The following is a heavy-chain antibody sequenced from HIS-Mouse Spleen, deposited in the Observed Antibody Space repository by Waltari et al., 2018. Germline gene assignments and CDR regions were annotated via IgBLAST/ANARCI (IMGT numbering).Heavy chain of an antibody. CDR1: GGSISSSSYY. CDR2: IYYSGVP. V-gene: IGHV4-39*07. Sequence: QLQLQESGPGLVKPSETLSLTCTVSGGSISSSSYYWGWIRQPPGKGREWIGSIYYSGVPYDTPSLKSRVTISVDTSKNQFSRKLSSVTAADTAVYYCAREIPYSSSWYDWYFDLWGRGTLVTVSS. J-gene: IGHJ2*01. D-gene: IGHD6-13*01. CDR3: AREIPYSSSWYDWYFDL.